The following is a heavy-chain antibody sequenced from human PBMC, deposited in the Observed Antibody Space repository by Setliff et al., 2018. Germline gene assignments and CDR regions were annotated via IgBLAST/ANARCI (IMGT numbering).Heavy chain of an antibody. CDR3: ARGRNVAARLLDT. J-gene: IGHJ5*02. V-gene: IGHV4-34*01. CDR2: INHSGST. Sequence: SETLFLTCAAYGGTFSDYHWTWIRQPPGKGLEWIGEINHSGSTNYNPSLKSRVTISVDTSKNQFSLTMSSVTAADAAVYYCARGRNVAARLLDTWGQGSRVTVSS. D-gene: IGHD6-6*01. CDR1: GGTFSDYH.